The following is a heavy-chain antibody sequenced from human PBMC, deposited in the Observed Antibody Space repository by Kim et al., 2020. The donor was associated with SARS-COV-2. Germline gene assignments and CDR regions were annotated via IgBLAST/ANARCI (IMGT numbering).Heavy chain of an antibody. Sequence: GGSLRLSCVASSLTISQYTMTWVRQAPGKGLEWVSSISGSGNYIPYADSLRGRFTVSRDNAKKTLYLQMNSLRPEDTAIYFCARDRGCRSGSCVWPGLDVWGQGTTVTVSS. CDR3: ARDRGCRSGSCVWPGLDV. V-gene: IGHV3-21*04. CDR2: ISGSGNYI. D-gene: IGHD2-15*01. J-gene: IGHJ6*02. CDR1: SLTISQYT.